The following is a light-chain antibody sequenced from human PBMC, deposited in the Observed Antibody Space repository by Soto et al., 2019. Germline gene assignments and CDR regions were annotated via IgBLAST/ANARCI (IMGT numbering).Light chain of an antibody. Sequence: DIQMTQSPSSLSASVGDRITITCRASQSISKYLNWYQHKAGKAPKILIYAASTLQSGVTSRFSGSGSGTDFTLMISNLQPEDFATYYCQQTYSSHPWSFGQGTKVEI. J-gene: IGKJ1*01. V-gene: IGKV1-39*01. CDR3: QQTYSSHPWS. CDR2: AAS. CDR1: QSISKY.